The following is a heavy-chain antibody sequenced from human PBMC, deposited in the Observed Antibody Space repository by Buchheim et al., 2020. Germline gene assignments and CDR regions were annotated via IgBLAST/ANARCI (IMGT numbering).Heavy chain of an antibody. CDR1: GGSFSGYY. D-gene: IGHD5-24*01. J-gene: IGHJ4*02. CDR3: ARDPDGEIDY. CDR2: ITHSGST. Sequence: QVQLKQWGAGLLKPSETLSLTCAVYGGSFSGYYWSWFRQPPGKGLEWIGEITHSGSTKYNPSLKSRVTITVDTPTNHFSSRLTSVTAADTAGYYCARDPDGEIDYWGQGTL. V-gene: IGHV4-34*02.